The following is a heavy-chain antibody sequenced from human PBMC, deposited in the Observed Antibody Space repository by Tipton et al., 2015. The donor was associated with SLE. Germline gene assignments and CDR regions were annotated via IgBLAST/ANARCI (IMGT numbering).Heavy chain of an antibody. V-gene: IGHV4-59*01. J-gene: IGHJ4*02. CDR1: GGSITGYY. Sequence: TLSLTCTVSGGSITGYYWSWIRQPPGKGLEWIAYIYYSGSTNYNPSLKSRLTISVDTSKNQLSLKLRSVTAADTAVYYCARSQCDFWSGLDYWGQGTLVTVSS. D-gene: IGHD3-3*01. CDR3: ARSQCDFWSGLDY. CDR2: IYYSGST.